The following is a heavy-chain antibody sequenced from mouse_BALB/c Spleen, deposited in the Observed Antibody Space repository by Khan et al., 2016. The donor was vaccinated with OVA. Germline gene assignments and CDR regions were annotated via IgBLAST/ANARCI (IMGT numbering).Heavy chain of an antibody. Sequence: EVELVESGGDLVKPGGSLKLSCAASGFTFSTYAMSWVRQTPDKRLEWVATISTGGDYIYYPDSVKGRFTISRDNAKNTLYLQMRSLRYEDTAMYYGARHNYGPFAYWGQGTLVTVSA. D-gene: IGHD1-1*01. CDR1: GFTFSTYA. J-gene: IGHJ3*01. CDR2: ISTGGDYI. CDR3: ARHNYGPFAY. V-gene: IGHV5-6*01.